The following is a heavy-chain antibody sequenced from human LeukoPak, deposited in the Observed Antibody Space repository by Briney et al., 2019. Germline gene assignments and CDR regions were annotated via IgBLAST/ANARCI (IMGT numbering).Heavy chain of an antibody. V-gene: IGHV3-15*01. CDR3: STLWYGA. CDR2: IKSKTDEGAS. Sequence: GGSLRLSCAASGFTFTNAWVYWVRQAPGKGLEWVGRIKSKTDEGASDYAAPVTGRFTISRDDSKSTLYLEMNSLKTEDTGVYYCSTLWYGAWGQGTLVTVSS. CDR1: GFTFTNAW. D-gene: IGHD3-10*01. J-gene: IGHJ5*02.